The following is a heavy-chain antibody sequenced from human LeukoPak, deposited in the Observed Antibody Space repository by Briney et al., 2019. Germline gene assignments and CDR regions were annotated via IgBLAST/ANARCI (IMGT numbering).Heavy chain of an antibody. CDR2: ISYDGSNK. Sequence: GGSLRLSCVASGFTFSSYAMHWVRQAPGKGLEWVAVISYDGSNKYYADSVKGRFTISRDNSKNTLYLQMNSLRAEDTAVYYCANERGGRFLEWLDLDYWGQGTLVTVSS. CDR3: ANERGGRFLEWLDLDY. CDR1: GFTFSSYA. V-gene: IGHV3-30*01. J-gene: IGHJ4*02. D-gene: IGHD3-3*01.